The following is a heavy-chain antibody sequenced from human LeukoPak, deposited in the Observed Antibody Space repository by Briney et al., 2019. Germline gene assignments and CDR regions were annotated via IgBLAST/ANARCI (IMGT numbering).Heavy chain of an antibody. CDR3: VRDLILVWTPGDDFDH. CDR2: INERATII. D-gene: IGHD3-16*01. CDR1: GVTFRNYL. V-gene: IGHV3-74*01. Sequence: GGSLRHSRAPSGVTFRNYLMRCVRQAPGRGLEWVSHINERATIISYADSVKGRFTISRENARNTLYLQMNSLTAEDTAVYYCVRDLILVWTPGDDFDHWGQGTLVTVSS. J-gene: IGHJ4*02.